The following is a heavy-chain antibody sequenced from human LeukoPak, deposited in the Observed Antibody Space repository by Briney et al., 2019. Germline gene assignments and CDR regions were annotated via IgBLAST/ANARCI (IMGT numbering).Heavy chain of an antibody. D-gene: IGHD1-26*01. CDR1: GFTFSSYW. CDR2: INGDGSTS. CDR3: ARSSYQPYFDY. V-gene: IGHV3-74*01. Sequence: GGSLRLSCAASGFTFSSYWMPWVRQAPGKGLVWVSRINGDGSTSTYADSVRGRFTISRDNARNTLYLQMNSLRAEDTAVYYCARSSYQPYFDYWGQGTLVTVSS. J-gene: IGHJ4*02.